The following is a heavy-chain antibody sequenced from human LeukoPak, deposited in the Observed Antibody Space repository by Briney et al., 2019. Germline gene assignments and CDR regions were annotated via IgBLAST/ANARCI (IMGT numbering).Heavy chain of an antibody. V-gene: IGHV3-23*01. CDR1: GFTFSSYA. J-gene: IGHJ4*02. CDR3: AKNQHPIVRYFASFDY. CDR2: ISGSGGST. D-gene: IGHD3-9*01. Sequence: GGSLRLSCAASGFTFSSYAMSWVRQAPGKGLEWVSAISGSGGSTYYADSVKGLFTISRDNSKNTLYLQMNSLRAEDTAVYYCAKNQHPIVRYFASFDYWGQGTLVTVSS.